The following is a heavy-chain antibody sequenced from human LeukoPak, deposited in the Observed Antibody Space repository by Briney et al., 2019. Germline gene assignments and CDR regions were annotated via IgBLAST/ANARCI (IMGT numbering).Heavy chain of an antibody. D-gene: IGHD3-22*01. Sequence: PSETLSLTCAVYGGSFSGYYWSWIRQPPGKGLEWIGEINHSGSTNYNPSLKSRVTISVDTSKNQFSLKLSSVTAADTAVYYCASDKKDYYYYYGMDVWGKGTTVTVSS. J-gene: IGHJ6*04. CDR2: INHSGST. V-gene: IGHV4-34*01. CDR1: GGSFSGYY. CDR3: ASDKKDYYYYYGMDV.